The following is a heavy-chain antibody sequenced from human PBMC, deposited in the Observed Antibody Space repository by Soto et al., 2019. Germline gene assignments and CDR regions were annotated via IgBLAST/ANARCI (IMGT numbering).Heavy chain of an antibody. CDR3: AHRPSYCSGGSCYSGFDY. Sequence: QITLKESGPTLVKPTQTLTLTCTFSGFSLSTSGVGVGWIRQPPGKALEWLALIYWDDDKRYSPSLKSRLTIPKGTSKNQVVLTMTNMDPVDTATYYCAHRPSYCSGGSCYSGFDYWGQGTLVTVSS. CDR2: IYWDDDK. CDR1: GFSLSTSGVG. V-gene: IGHV2-5*02. J-gene: IGHJ4*02. D-gene: IGHD2-15*01.